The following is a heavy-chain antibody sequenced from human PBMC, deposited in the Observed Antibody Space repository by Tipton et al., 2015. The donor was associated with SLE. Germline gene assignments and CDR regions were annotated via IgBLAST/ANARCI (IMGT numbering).Heavy chain of an antibody. Sequence: GSLRLSCAASGFTFSSYSMNWVRQAPGKGLEWVSSISSSSGYIDYADSVKGRFTISRDNAKNSLYLQMNSLRAEDTAVYYCARARFGASEGYGMDVWGQGTTVTVSS. D-gene: IGHD3-16*01. CDR2: ISSSSGYI. J-gene: IGHJ6*02. V-gene: IGHV3-21*01. CDR3: ARARFGASEGYGMDV. CDR1: GFTFSSYS.